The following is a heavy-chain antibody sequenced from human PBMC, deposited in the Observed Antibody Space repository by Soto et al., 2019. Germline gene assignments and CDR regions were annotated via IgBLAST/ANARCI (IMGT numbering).Heavy chain of an antibody. V-gene: IGHV3-23*01. CDR2: IFGSGAPT. J-gene: IGHJ3*01. CDR3: TIEASSWGFAFEL. Sequence: EVQLLESGGGLVQPGGSLRLSCAASGFTFSHYAMSWVRQAPGKGLQWVSTIFGSGAPTHYADSVKGRFGISRDNSNKMLFLEMNSLKDEDTAVYYCTIEASSWGFAFELWGQGTRVAVSS. D-gene: IGHD3-16*01. CDR1: GFTFSHYA.